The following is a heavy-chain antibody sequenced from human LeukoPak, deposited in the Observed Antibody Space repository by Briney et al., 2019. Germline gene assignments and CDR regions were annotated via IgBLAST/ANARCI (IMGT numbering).Heavy chain of an antibody. CDR1: GYTFTGYY. Sequence: ASVKVSCKASGYTFTGYYMHWVRQAPGQGLEWMGWINPNSGGTNYAQKFQGRVTMTRDTSISTAYVELSRLRSDDTAVYYCARDSPAMVSNFDYWGQGTLVTVSS. J-gene: IGHJ4*02. D-gene: IGHD5-18*01. CDR3: ARDSPAMVSNFDY. V-gene: IGHV1-2*02. CDR2: INPNSGGT.